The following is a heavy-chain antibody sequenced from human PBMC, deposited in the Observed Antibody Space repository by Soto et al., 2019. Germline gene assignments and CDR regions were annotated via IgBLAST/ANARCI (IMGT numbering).Heavy chain of an antibody. Sequence: PSETLSLTCTVSGGSISSYYWSWIRQPPGKGLEWIGDIYYSGSTNYNPSLKSRVTISVDTSKNQFSLKLSSVTAADTAVYYCARTGRVRLWSGYGNWFDPWGQGTLVTVSS. CDR2: IYYSGST. J-gene: IGHJ5*02. V-gene: IGHV4-59*12. D-gene: IGHD3-3*01. CDR3: ARTGRVRLWSGYGNWFDP. CDR1: GGSISSYY.